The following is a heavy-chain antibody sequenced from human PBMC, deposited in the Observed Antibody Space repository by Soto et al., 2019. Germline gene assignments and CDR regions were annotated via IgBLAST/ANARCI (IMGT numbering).Heavy chain of an antibody. CDR3: ARDRGVTMRSFDY. CDR1: GFTFSSYA. D-gene: IGHD3-10*01. J-gene: IGHJ4*02. V-gene: IGHV3-30-3*01. Sequence: QVQMVESGGGVVQPGRSLRLSCAVSGFTFSSYAMHWVRQAPGKGLEWVAVISYGGSNTYFADSVKGRFTISSDKSKNTLYLQMNSLRTEDTAVYYCARDRGVTMRSFDYWGQGTLVTVSS. CDR2: ISYGGSNT.